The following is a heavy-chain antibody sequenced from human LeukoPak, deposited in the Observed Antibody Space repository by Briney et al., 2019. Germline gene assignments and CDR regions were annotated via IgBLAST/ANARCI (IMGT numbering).Heavy chain of an antibody. CDR1: GGSISSSSYY. V-gene: IGHV4-39*07. Sequence: PSETLSLTCTVSGGSISSSSYYWGWIRQPPGKGLEWIGEINHSGSTNYNPSLKSRVTISVDTSKNQFSLKLSSVTAADTAVYYCARRRVVWVVVVISEYYFDYWGQGTLVTVSS. CDR3: ARRRVVWVVVVISEYYFDY. D-gene: IGHD3-22*01. CDR2: INHSGST. J-gene: IGHJ4*02.